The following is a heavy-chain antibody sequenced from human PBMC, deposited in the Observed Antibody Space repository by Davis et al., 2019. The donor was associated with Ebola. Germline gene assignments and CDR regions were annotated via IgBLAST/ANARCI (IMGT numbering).Heavy chain of an antibody. J-gene: IGHJ6*02. D-gene: IGHD3-10*01. CDR1: GFTVSSSY. V-gene: IGHV3-53*01. CDR2: IYSGGST. CDR3: ARAARALWFGEFPLGYYYGMDV. Sequence: GESLKISCAASGFTVSSSYMSWVRQAPGKGLEWVSVIYSGGSTYYADSVKGRFTISRDNAKNSLYLQMNSLRAEDTAVYYCARAARALWFGEFPLGYYYGMDVWGQGTTVTVSS.